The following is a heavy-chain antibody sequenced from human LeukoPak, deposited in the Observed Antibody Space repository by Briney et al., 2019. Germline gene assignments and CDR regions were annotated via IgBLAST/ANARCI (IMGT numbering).Heavy chain of an antibody. CDR1: GFTFSSHG. D-gene: IGHD5-12*01. CDR2: ISSSSSYI. V-gene: IGHV3-21*01. Sequence: GGSLRLPCAASGFTFSSHGMNWVRQAPGKGLEWVSSISSSSSYIYYADSVKGRFTISRDNAKNSLYLQMNSLRAEDTAVYYCAREDIVATMTFDYWGQGTLVTVSS. J-gene: IGHJ4*02. CDR3: AREDIVATMTFDY.